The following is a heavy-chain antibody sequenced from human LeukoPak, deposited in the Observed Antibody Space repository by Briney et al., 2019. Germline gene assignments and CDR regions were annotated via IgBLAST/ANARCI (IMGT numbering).Heavy chain of an antibody. CDR1: GFAFSTYA. D-gene: IGHD2-15*01. CDR2: ISYDGSNK. J-gene: IGHJ6*02. CDR3: AKDHVVVVGARQGGDYGMDV. Sequence: GGSLRLSCAASGFAFSTYAIHWVRQAPGKGLEWVAVISYDGSNKYYADSVKGRFTISRDNSRNTLYLQMNSLRAEDTAVYYCAKDHVVVVGARQGGDYGMDVWGQGTTVTVSS. V-gene: IGHV3-30*18.